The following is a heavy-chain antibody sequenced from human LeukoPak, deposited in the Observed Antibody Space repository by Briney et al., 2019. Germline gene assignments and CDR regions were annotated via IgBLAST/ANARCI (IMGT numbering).Heavy chain of an antibody. Sequence: PGGSLRLSCAASGFTFDSYAMSWVRQAPGKGLEWVSAISGGGSGTYYADSVKGRFTISRDNSKNTLYLQMNSLRAEDTAVYYCAKAKTQAMVLPGNYWGQGTLVTVSS. V-gene: IGHV3-23*01. CDR1: GFTFDSYA. CDR2: ISGGGSGT. J-gene: IGHJ4*02. D-gene: IGHD5-18*01. CDR3: AKAKTQAMVLPGNY.